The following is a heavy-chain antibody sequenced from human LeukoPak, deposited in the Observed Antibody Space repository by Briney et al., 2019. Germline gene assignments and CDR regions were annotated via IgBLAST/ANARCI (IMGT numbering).Heavy chain of an antibody. Sequence: KTGGSLRLSCAASGFTFSNAWMSWVRQAPGKGLEWVGRIKSKTDGGTTDYAAPVKGRFTISRDDSKNTLYLQMNSLKTEDTAVYYCTTGSEAVVPAASSFDYWGQGTLVTVSS. J-gene: IGHJ4*02. CDR3: TTGSEAVVPAASSFDY. CDR2: IKSKTDGGTT. CDR1: GFTFSNAW. V-gene: IGHV3-15*01. D-gene: IGHD2-2*01.